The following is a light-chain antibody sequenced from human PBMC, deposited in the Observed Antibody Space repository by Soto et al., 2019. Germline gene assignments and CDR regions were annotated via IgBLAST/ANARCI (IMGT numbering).Light chain of an antibody. Sequence: DIQITPSATTLSGSVADRVTITCRASQTISSWLDWYQQKPGKAPKLLIYKASTLKSGVPSRFSGSGSGTEFTLTISSLQPDDIATYYCQHYNSYSEAFGQGTKVHI. CDR3: QHYNSYSEA. CDR2: KAS. CDR1: QTISSW. V-gene: IGKV1-5*03. J-gene: IGKJ1*01.